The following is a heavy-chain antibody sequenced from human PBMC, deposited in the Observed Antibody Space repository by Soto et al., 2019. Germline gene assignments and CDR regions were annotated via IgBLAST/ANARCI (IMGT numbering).Heavy chain of an antibody. D-gene: IGHD3-10*01. CDR1: GFTFSSYW. Sequence: GGSLRLSCAASGFTFSSYWMHWVRQVPGRGLVWVSRLYTDGSRTSYADSVKGRFTISRDNAKNTLYLQMNSLRAEDTAVYYCARGAGGYYYMAAWGKGTTVTVSS. CDR2: LYTDGSRT. V-gene: IGHV3-74*01. CDR3: ARGAGGYYYMAA. J-gene: IGHJ6*03.